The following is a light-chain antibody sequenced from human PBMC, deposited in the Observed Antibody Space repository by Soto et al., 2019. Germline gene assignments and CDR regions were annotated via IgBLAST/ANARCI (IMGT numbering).Light chain of an antibody. CDR2: KAS. CDR1: QTISSW. Sequence: DIQMTQSPSTLSGSVGDRVTITCRASQTISSWLAWYQQKPGKAPKLLIYKASTLKSGVPSRFSGSGSGTEFTLTISSLQPDDFATYCCQKYNSALTFGQGTRLEIK. V-gene: IGKV1-5*03. J-gene: IGKJ5*01. CDR3: QKYNSALT.